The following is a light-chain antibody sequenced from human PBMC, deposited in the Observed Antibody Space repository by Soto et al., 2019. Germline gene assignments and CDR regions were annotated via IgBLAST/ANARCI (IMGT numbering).Light chain of an antibody. CDR3: HQYGTAPIT. V-gene: IGKV3-20*01. Sequence: ENVLTHSPSTLSWSTGERSSLPCRASRSFGGSYLAWYQQKPGQAPRLLIYGASTRATGIPDRFSGSGSGTNFTLTVSRLEPEDFAVYYCHQYGTAPITFGQGTRLEI. J-gene: IGKJ5*01. CDR2: GAS. CDR1: RSFGGSY.